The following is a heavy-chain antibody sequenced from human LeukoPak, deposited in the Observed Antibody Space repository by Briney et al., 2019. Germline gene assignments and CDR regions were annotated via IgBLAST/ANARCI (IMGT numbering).Heavy chain of an antibody. V-gene: IGHV1-69*05. CDR2: IIPIFGTA. CDR3: ARGGLGYCGSTTCYTCFDY. D-gene: IGHD2-2*01. CDR1: GGTFSSYA. J-gene: IGHJ4*02. Sequence: GASVKVSCKASGGTFSSYAISWVRQAPGQGVEWMGGIIPIFGTANYAQKFQGRVTITTDESKSTAYMELSSLRSEDTAVYYCARGGLGYCGSTTCYTCFDYWGQGTLVTVSS.